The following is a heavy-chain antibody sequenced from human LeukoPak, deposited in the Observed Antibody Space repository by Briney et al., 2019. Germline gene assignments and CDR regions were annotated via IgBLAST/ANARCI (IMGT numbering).Heavy chain of an antibody. CDR2: IYTSGST. J-gene: IGHJ4*02. CDR1: GGSISSYY. Sequence: SETLSLTRTVSGGSISSYYWSWIRQPAGKGLEWIGRIYTSGSTNYNPSLKSRVTMSVDTSKNQFPLKLSSVTAADTAVYYCARDGSYCSGGSCYFDYWGQGTLVTVSS. D-gene: IGHD2-15*01. V-gene: IGHV4-4*07. CDR3: ARDGSYCSGGSCYFDY.